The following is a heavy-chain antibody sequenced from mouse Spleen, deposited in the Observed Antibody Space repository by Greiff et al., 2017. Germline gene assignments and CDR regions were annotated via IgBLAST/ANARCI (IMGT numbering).Heavy chain of an antibody. CDR1: GYAFSSSW. CDR3: ARDGFYYAMDY. D-gene: IGHD1-2*01. Sequence: QVQLQQSGPELVKPGASVKISCKASGYAFSSSWMNWVKQRPGKGLEWIGRIYPGDGDTNYNGKFKGKATLTADKSSSTAYMQLSSLTSEDSAVDFCARDGFYYAMDYWGQGTSVTVSS. V-gene: IGHV1-82*01. CDR2: IYPGDGDT. J-gene: IGHJ4*01.